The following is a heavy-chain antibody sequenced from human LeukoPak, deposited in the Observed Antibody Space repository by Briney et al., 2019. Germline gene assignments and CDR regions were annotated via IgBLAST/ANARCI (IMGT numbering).Heavy chain of an antibody. CDR3: ARFYSSAFDH. CDR2: ISAFNGNT. Sequence: ASMKVSCKASGYTFTSYDIVWVRQAPGQGLEWMGCISAFNGNTNNAQKVQGRVTMTTDTSTSTAYMELRSLTSDDTAMYYCARFYSSAFDHWGQGTLVTVTS. V-gene: IGHV1-18*01. J-gene: IGHJ4*02. D-gene: IGHD3-10*01. CDR1: GYTFTSYD.